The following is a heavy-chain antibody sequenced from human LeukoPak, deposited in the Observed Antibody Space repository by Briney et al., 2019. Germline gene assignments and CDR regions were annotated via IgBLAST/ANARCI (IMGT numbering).Heavy chain of an antibody. CDR2: IYSGGST. Sequence: GGSLRLSCAASGFTVSSNYMSWVRQAPGKGLEWVSVIYSGGSTYYADSVKGRFTISRDNSKNTLYLQMNSLRAEDTAVYYCARASVGYCTNGVCYSGVYGMDVWGQGTTVTVSS. CDR1: GFTVSSNY. J-gene: IGHJ6*02. CDR3: ARASVGYCTNGVCYSGVYGMDV. D-gene: IGHD2-8*01. V-gene: IGHV3-66*01.